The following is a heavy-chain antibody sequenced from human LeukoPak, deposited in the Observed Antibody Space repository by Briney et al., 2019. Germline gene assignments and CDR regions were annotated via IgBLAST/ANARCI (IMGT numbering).Heavy chain of an antibody. CDR1: GFTFSSYG. D-gene: IGHD6-6*01. CDR2: ISYDGSNK. CDR3: AKASSSLPYYFDY. Sequence: GGSLRPSCAASGFTFSSYGMHWVRQAPGKGLEWVAVISYDGSNKYYADSVKGRFTISRDNSKNTLYLQMNSLRAEDTAVYYCAKASSSLPYYFDYWGQGTLVTVSS. V-gene: IGHV3-30*18. J-gene: IGHJ4*02.